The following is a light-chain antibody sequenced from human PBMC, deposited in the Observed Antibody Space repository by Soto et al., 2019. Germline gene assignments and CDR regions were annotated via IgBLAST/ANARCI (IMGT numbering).Light chain of an antibody. Sequence: QSALTQPASVSGSPGQSITISCTGTSSDVGGYNYVSWYQQHPGKAPKLMIYEVSNRPSGVPDRFSGSKSGTSASLAISGLQSEDEADYYCAGWDDSLNGVVFGGGTKVTVL. CDR3: AGWDDSLNGVV. V-gene: IGLV2-14*01. J-gene: IGLJ2*01. CDR1: SSDVGGYNY. CDR2: EVS.